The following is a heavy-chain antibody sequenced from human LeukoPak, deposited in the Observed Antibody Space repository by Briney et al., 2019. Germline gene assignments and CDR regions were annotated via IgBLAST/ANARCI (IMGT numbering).Heavy chain of an antibody. CDR2: IYHSGST. CDR3: AKFFHYYYYMDV. D-gene: IGHD3-3*01. Sequence: SETLSLTCAVSGGSISSSNWWSWVRQPPGKGLEWIGEIYHSGSTYYNPSLKSRVTISVDTSKNQFSLKLSSVTAADTAVYYCAKFFHYYYYMDVWGKGTTVTVSS. J-gene: IGHJ6*03. CDR1: GGSISSSNW. V-gene: IGHV4-4*02.